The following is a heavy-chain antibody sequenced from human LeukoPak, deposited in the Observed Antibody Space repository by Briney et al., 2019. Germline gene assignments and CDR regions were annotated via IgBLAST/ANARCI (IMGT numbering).Heavy chain of an antibody. J-gene: IGHJ4*02. CDR3: ARDHARSYSFAY. CDR2: IYYSGST. D-gene: IGHD1-26*01. CDR1: GGSISSYY. Sequence: PSETLSLTCTVSGGSISSYYWSWIRQPPGKGLEWIGYIYYSGSTNYNPSLKGRVTISVDTSKNQFSLKLSSVTAADTAVYYCARDHARSYSFAYWRQGTLVTVSS. V-gene: IGHV4-59*01.